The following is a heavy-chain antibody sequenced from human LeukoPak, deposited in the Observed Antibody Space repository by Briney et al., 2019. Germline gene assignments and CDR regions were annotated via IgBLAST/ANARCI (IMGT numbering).Heavy chain of an antibody. CDR1: GFIFSNHW. J-gene: IGHJ4*02. CDR2: IRGDGGYT. D-gene: IGHD3-10*01. V-gene: IGHV3-74*01. CDR3: ARDIAAGSGSSLD. Sequence: PGGSLRLSCAASGFIFSNHWMHWVRQAPGEGLVWVSRIRGDGGYTNYADFVKGRFTISRDIDKNALYLQMTSLRAEDTAVYYCARDIAAGSGSSLDWGQGTLVTVSS.